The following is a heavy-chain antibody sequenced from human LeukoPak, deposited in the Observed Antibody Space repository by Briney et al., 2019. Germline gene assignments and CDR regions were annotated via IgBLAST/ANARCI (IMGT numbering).Heavy chain of an antibody. CDR2: IYYSGST. Sequence: SETLSLTCTVSGGSISSYYWSWIRQPPGKGQEWIGYIYYSGSTNYNPSLKSRVTISVDTSKNQFSPKLSSVTAADTAVYYCARGNEYYYYGMDVWGQGTTVTVSS. J-gene: IGHJ6*02. CDR1: GGSISSYY. D-gene: IGHD1-1*01. V-gene: IGHV4-59*01. CDR3: ARGNEYYYYGMDV.